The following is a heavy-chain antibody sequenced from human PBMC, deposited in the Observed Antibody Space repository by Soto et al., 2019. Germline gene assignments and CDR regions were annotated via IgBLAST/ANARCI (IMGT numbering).Heavy chain of an antibody. D-gene: IGHD6-13*01. CDR2: IYYSESA. V-gene: IGHV4-59*01. J-gene: IGHJ6*02. CDR3: ARDRIAAAGPGYGMDV. Sequence: SETLSLTCTGSGGSISSYYWSWIRQPPGKGLEWIGYIYYSESANYNPSLKSRVNISVDTSKNQFTLKLSSVTAADTAVYYCARDRIAAAGPGYGMDVWGQGTTVTVSS. CDR1: GGSISSYY.